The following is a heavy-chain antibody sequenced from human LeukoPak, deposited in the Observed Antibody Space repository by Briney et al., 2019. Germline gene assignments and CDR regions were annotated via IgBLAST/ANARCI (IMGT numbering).Heavy chain of an antibody. CDR1: GFTFSSYS. CDR3: AKGTYYYGSGSPFDY. J-gene: IGHJ4*02. Sequence: GGSLRLSCAASGFTFSSYSMNWVRQAPGKGLEWVSAISGSGGSTYYADSVKGRFTISRDNSKNTLYLQMNSLRAEDTAVYYCAKGTYYYGSGSPFDYWGQGTLVTVSS. D-gene: IGHD3-10*01. CDR2: ISGSGGST. V-gene: IGHV3-23*01.